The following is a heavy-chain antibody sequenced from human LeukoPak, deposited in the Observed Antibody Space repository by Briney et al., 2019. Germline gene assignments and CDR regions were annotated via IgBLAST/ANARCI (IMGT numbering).Heavy chain of an antibody. V-gene: IGHV3-7*01. CDR2: IKQDGSEK. J-gene: IGHJ4*02. D-gene: IGHD4-17*01. Sequence: GGSLRLSCVASVFTFSSYWMSWVRQAPGKGLEWVANIKQDGSEKYYVDSVRGRFTISRDNTKNSLYLQMSSLRAEDTAVFYCARDPGDYFGGYWGQGTLVTVSS. CDR3: ARDPGDYFGGY. CDR1: VFTFSSYW.